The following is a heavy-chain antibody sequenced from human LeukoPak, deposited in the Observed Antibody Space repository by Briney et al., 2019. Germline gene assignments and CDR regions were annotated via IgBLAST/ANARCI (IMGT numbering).Heavy chain of an antibody. CDR2: ISGSGGST. V-gene: IGHV3-23*01. CDR3: AKDRGSGWYIAGAFDI. D-gene: IGHD6-19*01. J-gene: IGHJ3*02. Sequence: GGSLRLSCAASGFTFSSYAMSWVRQAPGKGLEWVSAISGSGGSTYYADSVKGRFTISRDNSKNTLYLQMNSLRAEDTAVYYCAKDRGSGWYIAGAFDIWGQGTVVTVSS. CDR1: GFTFSSYA.